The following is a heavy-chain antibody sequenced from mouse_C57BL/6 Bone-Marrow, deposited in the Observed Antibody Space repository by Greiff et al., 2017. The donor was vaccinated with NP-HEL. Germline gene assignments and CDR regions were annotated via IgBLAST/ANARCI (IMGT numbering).Heavy chain of an antibody. Sequence: VQLQQPGTELVKPGASVKLSCKASGYTFTSYWMHWVKQRPGQGLEWIGNINPSNGGTKYNEKFKSKATLTVDTPSSTAYMQLSSLTSEDSAVYYCARYYYGSGYFDYWGQGTTLTVSS. V-gene: IGHV1-53*01. J-gene: IGHJ2*01. D-gene: IGHD1-1*01. CDR2: INPSNGGT. CDR3: ARYYYGSGYFDY. CDR1: GYTFTSYW.